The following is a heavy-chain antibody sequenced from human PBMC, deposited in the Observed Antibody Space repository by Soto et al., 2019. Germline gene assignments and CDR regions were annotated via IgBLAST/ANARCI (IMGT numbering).Heavy chain of an antibody. CDR3: ARVGCGGDCYSNYFDY. V-gene: IGHV3-30-3*01. D-gene: IGHD2-21*02. Sequence: QVQLVESGGGVVQPGRSLRLSCAASGFTFSSYAMHWVRQAPGKGLEWVAVISYDGSNKYYADSVKGRFTISRDNSKNTLYLQMNSLRAEDTAVYYCARVGCGGDCYSNYFDYWGQGTLVTVSS. CDR2: ISYDGSNK. J-gene: IGHJ4*02. CDR1: GFTFSSYA.